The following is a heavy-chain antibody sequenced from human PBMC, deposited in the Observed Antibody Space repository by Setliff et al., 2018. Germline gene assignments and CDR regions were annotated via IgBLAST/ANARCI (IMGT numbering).Heavy chain of an antibody. CDR3: ARRPRAVYGSGRRNWFLDY. Sequence: SVKVSCKASGYTFSSYAISWVRQAPGQGLEWLGWISVYSGNADYAQNFQGRVTMTADTSTSTAYMELRSLTSDDTAVYYCARRPRAVYGSGRRNWFLDYWGQGTLVTVSS. CDR1: GYTFSSYA. J-gene: IGHJ4*02. V-gene: IGHV1-18*01. CDR2: ISVYSGNA. D-gene: IGHD3-10*01.